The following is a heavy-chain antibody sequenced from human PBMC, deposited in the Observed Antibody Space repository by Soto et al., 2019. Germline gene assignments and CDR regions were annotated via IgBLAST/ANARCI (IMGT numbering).Heavy chain of an antibody. J-gene: IGHJ5*02. V-gene: IGHV1-8*01. CDR3: ARGSYYDSSGYRGNWFDP. Sequence: QVQLVQSGAEVKKPGASAKVSCKASGYTFTSYDINWVRQATGQGLEWMGWMNPNSGNTGYAQKFQGRVTMTRNTSISTAYMELSSLRSEDTAVYYCARGSYYDSSGYRGNWFDPWGQGTLVTVSS. D-gene: IGHD3-22*01. CDR1: GYTFTSYD. CDR2: MNPNSGNT.